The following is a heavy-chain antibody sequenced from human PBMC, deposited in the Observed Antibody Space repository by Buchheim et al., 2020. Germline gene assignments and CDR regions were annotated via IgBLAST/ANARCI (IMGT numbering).Heavy chain of an antibody. CDR1: GFTVSSNY. CDR2: ISGSGGST. D-gene: IGHD3-10*01. V-gene: IGHV3-23*04. Sequence: EVQLVKSGGGLVQPGGSLRLSCAASGFTVSSNYMSWVRQAPGKGLEWVSAISGSGGSTYYADSVKGRFTISRDNSKNTLYLQMNSLRAEDTAVYYCVGYYYGSGSYFGSTSFDYWGQGTL. CDR3: VGYYYGSGSYFGSTSFDY. J-gene: IGHJ4*02.